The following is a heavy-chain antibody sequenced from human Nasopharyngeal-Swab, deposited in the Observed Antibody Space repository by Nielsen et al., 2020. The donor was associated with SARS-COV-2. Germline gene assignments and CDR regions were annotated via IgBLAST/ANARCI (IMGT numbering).Heavy chain of an antibody. CDR3: ARRERFCSGGTCYLDY. Sequence: GGSLRLSCSASGFTFSSYWMHWVRQLPGKGLVWVSRISTDGSGTNYADSVKGRFTVSRDNAKNTLYLQMNSLRAEDTAVYYCARRERFCSGGTCYLDYWGQGTLVTVSS. D-gene: IGHD2-15*01. J-gene: IGHJ4*02. V-gene: IGHV3-74*01. CDR1: GFTFSSYW. CDR2: ISTDGSGT.